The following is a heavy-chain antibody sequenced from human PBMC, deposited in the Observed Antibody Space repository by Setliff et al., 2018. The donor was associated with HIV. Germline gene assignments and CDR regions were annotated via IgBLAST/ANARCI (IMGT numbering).Heavy chain of an antibody. J-gene: IGHJ4*02. V-gene: IGHV4-59*08. CDR3: ARHSAVTGNSFDN. CDR2: IYYSGNT. CDR1: GASTRGHY. D-gene: IGHD6-19*01. Sequence: SETLSLTCSVSGASTRGHYWSWIRQSPGKGLEWIGNIYYSGNTNYNPSFKSRVTISVDTSKNQFSLNLNSVTAADTAVYYCARHSAVTGNSFDNWGQGTLVTVS.